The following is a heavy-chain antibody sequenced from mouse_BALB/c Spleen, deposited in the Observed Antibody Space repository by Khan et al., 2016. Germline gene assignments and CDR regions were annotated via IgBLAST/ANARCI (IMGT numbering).Heavy chain of an antibody. V-gene: IGHV2-9*02. Sequence: VELVESGPGLVAPSQSLSITCTVSGFSLTSYGVHWVRQPPGKGLEWLGVIWAGGSTNYNSALMSRLSISKDNSKSQVFLKMNSLQTDDTAMYYCAQYDGFAYWGQGTLVTVSA. CDR2: IWAGGST. J-gene: IGHJ3*01. CDR3: AQYDGFAY. CDR1: GFSLTSYG. D-gene: IGHD2-14*01.